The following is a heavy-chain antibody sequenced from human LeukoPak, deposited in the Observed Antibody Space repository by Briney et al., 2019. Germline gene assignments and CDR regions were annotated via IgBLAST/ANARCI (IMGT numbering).Heavy chain of an antibody. Sequence: GGSLRLSCAASGFTFSSYAMSWVRQAPGKGLEWVSAISGSGGSTYYADSVKGRFTISRDNSKNTLYLQMNSLRAEDTAVYYCAKDITVILTGYYNADWFDPWGQGTLVTVSS. CDR1: GFTFSSYA. CDR2: ISGSGGST. D-gene: IGHD3-9*01. CDR3: AKDITVILTGYYNADWFDP. J-gene: IGHJ5*02. V-gene: IGHV3-23*01.